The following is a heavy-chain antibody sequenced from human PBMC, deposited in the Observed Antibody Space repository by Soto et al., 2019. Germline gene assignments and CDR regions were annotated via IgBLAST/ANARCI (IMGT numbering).Heavy chain of an antibody. CDR1: GDTFSSYA. J-gene: IGHJ5*02. Sequence: GASVKVSCKASGDTFSSYAINWVRQAPGQGLEWIGWMNTNTNTTDSAEVFEGRVSLTWDTSISTAYMQLNSLKIDDTAVYYCAREVVETSSLWLDPWGQGTLVTVSS. V-gene: IGHV1-8*02. CDR3: AREVVETSSLWLDP. D-gene: IGHD6-6*01. CDR2: MNTNTNTT.